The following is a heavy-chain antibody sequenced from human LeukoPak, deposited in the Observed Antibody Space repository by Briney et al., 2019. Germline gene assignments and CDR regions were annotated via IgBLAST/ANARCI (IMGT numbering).Heavy chain of an antibody. Sequence: GGSLRLSCAASGFTFSNYAMSWVRQAPGKGLEWVALIRFDGTNQYYADSVKGRFTVSRENSKNTLYPQMNSLRVEDTAVYYCARDGASGWSYYFDYWGQGTLVTVSS. CDR3: ARDGASGWSYYFDY. CDR2: IRFDGTNQ. J-gene: IGHJ4*02. V-gene: IGHV3-30*02. CDR1: GFTFSNYA. D-gene: IGHD6-19*01.